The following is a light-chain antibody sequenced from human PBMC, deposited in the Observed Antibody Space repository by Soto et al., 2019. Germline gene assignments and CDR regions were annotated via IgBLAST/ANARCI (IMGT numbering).Light chain of an antibody. V-gene: IGKV3-20*01. CDR1: QTVSSSY. CDR2: GAS. Sequence: EIVLTQSPGTLSLSPGERATLSCRASQTVSSSYLAWYQQKLGQAPRLLIYGASNRATGIPGRFSGSGSGTDFTLTISRLEPEDFAVYYCQQYGSSPRTFGQGTKVEIK. J-gene: IGKJ1*01. CDR3: QQYGSSPRT.